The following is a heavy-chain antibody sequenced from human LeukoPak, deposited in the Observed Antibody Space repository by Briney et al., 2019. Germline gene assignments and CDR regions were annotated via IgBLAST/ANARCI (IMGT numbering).Heavy chain of an antibody. CDR3: ARDVYRGSSWYAFDY. CDR2: IYSGGST. Sequence: GGSLRLSCAASGFTVSSNYMSWVRQAPGKGLEWVSVIYSGGSTHYADSVKGRFTISRDNAKNSLYLQMNSLRAVDTGVYYCARDVYRGSSWYAFDYWGQGTLVTVSS. J-gene: IGHJ4*02. D-gene: IGHD6-13*01. CDR1: GFTVSSNY. V-gene: IGHV3-53*01.